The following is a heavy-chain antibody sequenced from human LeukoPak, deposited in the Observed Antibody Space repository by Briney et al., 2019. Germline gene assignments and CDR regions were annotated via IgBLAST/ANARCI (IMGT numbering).Heavy chain of an antibody. CDR1: GYTFTSYA. J-gene: IGHJ4*02. D-gene: IGHD4-17*01. CDR3: AATLHDYEWVFDY. CDR2: INAGNGNT. Sequence: ASVKVSCKASGYTFTSYAMHWVRQAPGQRLEWMGWINAGNGNTKYSQKFQGRVTTTRDTSASTAYMELSSLRSEDTAVYYCAATLHDYEWVFDYWGQGTLVTVSS. V-gene: IGHV1-3*01.